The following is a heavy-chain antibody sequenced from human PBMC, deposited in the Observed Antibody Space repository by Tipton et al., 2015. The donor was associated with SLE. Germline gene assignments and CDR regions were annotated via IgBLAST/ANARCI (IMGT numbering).Heavy chain of an antibody. J-gene: IGHJ5*01. Sequence: TLSLTCTVSGGSVNSGTYYWSWIRHHPGKGLEWIGNIYSSGSTKYNPSLKSRVTISIDTSENQFSLKLTSVTAADTAVYYCARDSFALAGQFHSWGHGTLVTVSS. CDR1: GGSVNSGTYY. D-gene: IGHD5-24*01. V-gene: IGHV4-31*03. CDR3: ARDSFALAGQFHS. CDR2: IYSSGST.